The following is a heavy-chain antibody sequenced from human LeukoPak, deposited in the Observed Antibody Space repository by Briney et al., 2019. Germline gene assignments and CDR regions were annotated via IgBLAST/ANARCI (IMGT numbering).Heavy chain of an antibody. CDR1: GFTFEKYV. V-gene: IGHV3-23*01. J-gene: IGHJ4*02. Sequence: GGSLSLSCVASGFTFEKYVMNWVRQAPGKGLEWLATIYGSGVSISYADSVKGRFTISRDNSNNTLYLQMNSLRAEDTAMYFCAKYLGWELPADAYWGQGVLVTVSS. CDR3: AKYLGWELPADAY. CDR2: IYGSGVSI. D-gene: IGHD1-26*01.